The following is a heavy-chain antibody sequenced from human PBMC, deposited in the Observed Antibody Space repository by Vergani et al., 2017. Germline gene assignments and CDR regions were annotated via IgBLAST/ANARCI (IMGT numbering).Heavy chain of an antibody. CDR3: TRDRLDDSKAYFDY. Sequence: EVQLVESGGGLEQPGRSLRLSCRASGFTFTDYGISWVRQAPGKGLEWVGFVRNKEDGGTPEHAASVKGRFTISRDDSKSIAYLQMSSLKAEDTAVYYCTRDRLDDSKAYFDYGGQGTLVTV. V-gene: IGHV3-49*04. CDR2: VRNKEDGGTP. D-gene: IGHD4-11*01. J-gene: IGHJ4*02. CDR1: GFTFTDYG.